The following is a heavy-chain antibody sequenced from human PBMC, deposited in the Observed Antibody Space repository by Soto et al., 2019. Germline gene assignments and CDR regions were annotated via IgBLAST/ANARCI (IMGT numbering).Heavy chain of an antibody. CDR3: ARVYYDILTGYHFDY. V-gene: IGHV4-31*03. CDR2: IYYSGST. J-gene: IGHJ4*02. Sequence: PSETLTLTCTVSGGSIGSGGYYWSWIRQHPGKGLEWIGYIYYSGSTYYNPSLKSRVTISVDTSKNQFSLKLSSVTAADTAVYYCARVYYDILTGYHFDYWGQGTLVTVSS. D-gene: IGHD3-9*01. CDR1: GGSIGSGGYY.